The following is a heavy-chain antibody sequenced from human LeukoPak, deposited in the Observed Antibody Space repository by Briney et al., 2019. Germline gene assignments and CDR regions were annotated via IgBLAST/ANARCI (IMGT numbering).Heavy chain of an antibody. V-gene: IGHV1-18*01. CDR2: ISAYNGNT. J-gene: IGHJ3*02. CDR1: GYTFTSYG. D-gene: IGHD5-24*01. Sequence: GASVKVSCKASGYTFTSYGISWVRQAPGQGLEWMGWISAYNGNTNYAQKLQGRVTMTTDTSTSTACMELRSLRSDDTAVYYCARVDGYPSPLGFDIWGQGTMVTVSS. CDR3: ARVDGYPSPLGFDI.